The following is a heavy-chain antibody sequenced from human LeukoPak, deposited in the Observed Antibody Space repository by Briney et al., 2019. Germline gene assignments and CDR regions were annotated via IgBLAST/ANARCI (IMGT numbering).Heavy chain of an antibody. V-gene: IGHV4-31*03. CDR3: ARVNGDYGGYFDY. CDR2: IYYSGST. D-gene: IGHD4-17*01. J-gene: IGHJ4*02. Sequence: SETLSLTCTVSGGSISSGGYYWSWIRQHPGKGLEWIGYIYYSGSTYYNPSLKSRVTISVDTSKNQFSLKLSSVTAADTAVYYCARVNGDYGGYFDYWGQGTLVTVSS. CDR1: GGSISSGGYY.